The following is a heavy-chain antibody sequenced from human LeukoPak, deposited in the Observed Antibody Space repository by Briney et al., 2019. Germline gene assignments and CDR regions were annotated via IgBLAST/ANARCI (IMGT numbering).Heavy chain of an antibody. CDR1: GFSFSSHA. D-gene: IGHD3-22*01. CDR2: ISGSGDST. V-gene: IGHV3-23*01. Sequence: GGSLRLSCGASGFSFSSHAMNWVRQAPGKGLEWVSLISGSGDSTYYADSVKGRFTISRDNSKNTLYLQMNSLRADEDTAVYYCARGGTYYYDNSGYYFDYWGQGTLVTVSS. J-gene: IGHJ4*02. CDR3: ARGGTYYYDNSGYYFDY.